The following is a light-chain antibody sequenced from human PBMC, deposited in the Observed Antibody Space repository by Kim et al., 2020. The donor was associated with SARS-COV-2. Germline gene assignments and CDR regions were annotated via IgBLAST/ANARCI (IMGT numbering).Light chain of an antibody. V-gene: IGKV3-15*01. CDR3: QQYNNWPYT. J-gene: IGKJ2*01. CDR2: GAS. Sequence: SVTPGERATLSCRASQSVTSNLAWYQQKPGQAPRLLIYGASTRATGIPARFSGSGSGTEFTLTISSLQSEDFAAYHCQQYNNWPYTFGQGTKLEI. CDR1: QSVTSN.